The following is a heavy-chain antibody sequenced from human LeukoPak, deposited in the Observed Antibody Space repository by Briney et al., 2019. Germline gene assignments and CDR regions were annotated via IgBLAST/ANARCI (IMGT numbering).Heavy chain of an antibody. D-gene: IGHD1-26*01. CDR1: GFTFSSYS. CDR2: ISSSSSYI. Sequence: GSPRLSCAASGFTFSSYSMNWVRQAPGKGLEWVSSISSSSSYIYYADSVKGRFTISGDNAKNSLYLQMNSLRAEDTAVYYCARAIGATDAFDIWGQGTMVTVSS. V-gene: IGHV3-21*01. J-gene: IGHJ3*02. CDR3: ARAIGATDAFDI.